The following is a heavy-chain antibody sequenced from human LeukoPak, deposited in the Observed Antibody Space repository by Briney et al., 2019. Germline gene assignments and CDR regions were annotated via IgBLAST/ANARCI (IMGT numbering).Heavy chain of an antibody. CDR3: ARARASFSSIAAAGLNWFDP. CDR1: GGSISSGGYS. D-gene: IGHD6-13*01. V-gene: IGHV4-30-2*01. CDR2: IYHSGST. J-gene: IGHJ5*02. Sequence: SETLSLTCAVSGGSISSGGYSWSWIWQPPGKGLEWIGYIYHSGSTYYNPSLKSRVTISVDRSKNQFSLKLSSVTAADTAVYYCARARASFSSIAAAGLNWFDPWGQGTLVTVSS.